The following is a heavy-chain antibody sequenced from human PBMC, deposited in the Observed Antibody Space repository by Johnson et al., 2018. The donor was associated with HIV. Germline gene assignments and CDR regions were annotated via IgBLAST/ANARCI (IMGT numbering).Heavy chain of an antibody. CDR1: GFTFSSYD. CDR2: IGTAGDT. D-gene: IGHD6-19*01. Sequence: MQLVESGGGLVQPGGSLRLSCAASGFTFSSYDMHWVRQATGKGLEWVSAIGTAGDTYYPGSVKCRFTISRENAKNSLYLQMNSLRAEDTAVYYCVSSAQWSGWPPGAFDIWGQGTMVTVSS. J-gene: IGHJ3*02. CDR3: VSSAQWSGWPPGAFDI. V-gene: IGHV3-13*01.